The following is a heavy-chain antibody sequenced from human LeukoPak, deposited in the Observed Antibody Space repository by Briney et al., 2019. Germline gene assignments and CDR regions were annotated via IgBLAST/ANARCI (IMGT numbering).Heavy chain of an antibody. D-gene: IGHD4-17*01. CDR3: ASMTTVTTWLDY. CDR1: GGTFSSYA. CDR2: IIPIFGTA. V-gene: IGHV1-69*01. Sequence: SVKLSCKASGGTFSSYAISCVRQAPGQGLEWMGGIIPIFGTANYAQKFQGRVTITADESTSTAYMELSSLRSEDTAVYYCASMTTVTTWLDYWGQGTLVTVSS. J-gene: IGHJ4*02.